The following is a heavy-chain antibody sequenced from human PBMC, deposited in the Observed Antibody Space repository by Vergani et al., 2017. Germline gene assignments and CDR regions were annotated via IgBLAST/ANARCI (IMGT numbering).Heavy chain of an antibody. V-gene: IGHV1-69*17. D-gene: IGHD6-6*01. CDR1: GGTFSSYA. CDR3: ARDSSSSGIAARPYYYYYYGMDV. Sequence: QVQLVQSGAEVKKPGSSVKVSCKASGGTFSSYAISWVRQAPGQGLEWMGGLIPIFGIANYAQKFQGRVTITADKSTSTAYMELSSLRSEDTAVYYCARDSSSSGIAARPYYYYYYGMDVWGQGTTVTVSS. J-gene: IGHJ6*02. CDR2: LIPIFGIA.